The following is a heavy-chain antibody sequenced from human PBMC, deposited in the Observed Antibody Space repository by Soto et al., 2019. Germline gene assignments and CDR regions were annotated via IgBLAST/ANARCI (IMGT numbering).Heavy chain of an antibody. CDR2: ISGSGGST. D-gene: IGHD3-10*01. Sequence: GSLRLSCAASVFTFSSYAMSWVRQAPGKGLEWVSAISGSGGSTYYADSVKGRFTISRDNSKNTLYLQMNSLRAEDTAVYYCAKSPIWFGELPFDYWGQGTLVTVSS. CDR3: AKSPIWFGELPFDY. J-gene: IGHJ4*02. V-gene: IGHV3-23*01. CDR1: VFTFSSYA.